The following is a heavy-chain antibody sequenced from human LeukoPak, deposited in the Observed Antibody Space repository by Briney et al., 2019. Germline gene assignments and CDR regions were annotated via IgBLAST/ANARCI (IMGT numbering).Heavy chain of an antibody. CDR1: GGSISSYC. J-gene: IGHJ6*03. Sequence: PSETLSLTCTVSGGSISSYCWSWIRQPPGKGLEWIGYIYTSGSTNYNPSLKSRVTISVDTSKNQFSLKLSSVTAADTAVYYCARPRRVRGGYYMDVWGKGTTVTVSS. D-gene: IGHD3-10*01. V-gene: IGHV4-4*09. CDR3: ARPRRVRGGYYMDV. CDR2: IYTSGST.